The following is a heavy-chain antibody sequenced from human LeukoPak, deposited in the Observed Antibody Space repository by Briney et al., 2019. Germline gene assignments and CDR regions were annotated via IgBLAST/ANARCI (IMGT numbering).Heavy chain of an antibody. J-gene: IGHJ3*02. V-gene: IGHV3-9*01. D-gene: IGHD4-17*01. CDR2: ISWNSGSI. CDR1: GFTFDDYA. Sequence: GGSLRLSCAASGFTFDDYAMHWVRQAPGKGLEWVSGISWNSGSIGYADSVKGRFTISRDNAQNSLYLQMNSLRPEDTALYYCAKDMTTAIGAFDIWGQGTMVTVSS. CDR3: AKDMTTAIGAFDI.